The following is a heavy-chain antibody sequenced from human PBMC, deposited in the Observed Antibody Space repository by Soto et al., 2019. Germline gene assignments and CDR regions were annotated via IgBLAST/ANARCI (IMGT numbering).Heavy chain of an antibody. Sequence: PSETLSLTCTVSGGSISSYSWSWIRQPPGKGLEWIGYIYYSGSTYYNPSLKSRVTISVDTSKNQFSLKLSSVTAADTAVYYCATWFGTCGQGTLVTVSS. CDR2: IYYSGST. CDR1: GGSISSYS. J-gene: IGHJ5*02. V-gene: IGHV4-59*12. CDR3: ATWFGT.